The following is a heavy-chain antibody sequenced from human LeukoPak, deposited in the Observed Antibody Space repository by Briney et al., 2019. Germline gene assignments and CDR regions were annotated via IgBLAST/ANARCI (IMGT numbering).Heavy chain of an antibody. J-gene: IGHJ4*02. D-gene: IGHD6-13*01. CDR2: IPDNGAYS. CDR3: VRGDSRDY. V-gene: IGHV3-21*01. Sequence: PGRSLRLSCAASGFTFSSYTMNWVRQAPGKGLEWVSSIPDNGAYSHHADSVKGRFTISRDNARNSLYLDMHNLGAEDTAVYYCVRGDSRDYWGQGTLVTVSS. CDR1: GFTFSSYT.